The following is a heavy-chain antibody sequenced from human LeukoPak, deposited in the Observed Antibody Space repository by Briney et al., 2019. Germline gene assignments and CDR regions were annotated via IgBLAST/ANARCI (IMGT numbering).Heavy chain of an antibody. Sequence: ASVQVSCKASGYTFTSYAMNWMRQAPGQGLEWMGWINTNTGNPTYAQGFTGRFVFSLDTSVSTAYLQISSLKAEDTAVYYCARRPYSGSYYARYRGFDPWGQGTLVTVSS. CDR3: ARRPYSGSYYARYRGFDP. J-gene: IGHJ5*02. V-gene: IGHV7-4-1*02. D-gene: IGHD1-26*01. CDR1: GYTFTSYA. CDR2: INTNTGNP.